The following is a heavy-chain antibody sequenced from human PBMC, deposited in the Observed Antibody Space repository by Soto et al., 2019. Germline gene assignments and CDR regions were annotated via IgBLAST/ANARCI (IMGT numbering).Heavy chain of an antibody. J-gene: IGHJ4*02. CDR2: IYYTGNT. D-gene: IGHD1-26*01. V-gene: IGHV4-30-4*01. CDR3: VNGSRRRADSGTRPLYYFEY. Sequence: QVQLKESGPGLVKPSQTLSLTCSVSGGSIGSGDYYWSWVRQSPGKGLEWIGYIYYTGNTYYNPSRGSRVTLPVDTYHHQLSLRLSGVTCADRAGYYSVNGSRRRADSGTRPLYYFEYWGQRTLVTVTS. CDR1: GGSIGSGDYY.